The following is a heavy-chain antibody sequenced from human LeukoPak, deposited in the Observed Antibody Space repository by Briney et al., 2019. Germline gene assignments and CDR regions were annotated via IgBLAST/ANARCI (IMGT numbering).Heavy chain of an antibody. CDR1: GYTFINHY. V-gene: IGHV1-46*01. D-gene: IGHD6-19*01. CDR3: ARGGYSSPRGWFDP. J-gene: IGHJ5*02. Sequence: ASVKVSCKASGYTFINHYIHWVRQAPGQGLEWMGIINPSGGSTTYPQKFQGRVTMTRDMSTSTVYMDLNSLRSEDTAVYYCARGGYSSPRGWFDPWGQGTLVTVSS. CDR2: INPSGGST.